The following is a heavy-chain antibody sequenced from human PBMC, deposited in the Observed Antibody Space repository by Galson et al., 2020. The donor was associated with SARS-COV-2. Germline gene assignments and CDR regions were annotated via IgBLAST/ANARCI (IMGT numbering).Heavy chain of an antibody. J-gene: IGHJ6*02. V-gene: IGHV1-18*04. CDR2: ISAYNGNT. CDR3: ARDRVLSGSSYYYYGMDV. D-gene: IGHD1-26*01. Sequence: ASVKVSCKASGYTFTSYGISWVRQAPGQGLEWMGWISAYNGNTNYAQKLQGRVTMTTDTSTSTAYMELRSLRSDDTAVYYCARDRVLSGSSYYYYGMDVWGQGTTVTVSS. CDR1: GYTFTSYG.